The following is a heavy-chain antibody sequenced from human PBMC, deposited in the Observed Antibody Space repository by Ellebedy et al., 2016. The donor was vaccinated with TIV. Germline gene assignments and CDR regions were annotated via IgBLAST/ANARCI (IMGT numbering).Heavy chain of an antibody. V-gene: IGHV4-61*08. D-gene: IGHD2-21*02. CDR1: GGFLTSGAYY. CDR2: LYHSGRT. J-gene: IGHJ5*01. CDR3: ARDPYGDVWFDS. Sequence: SETLSLTCTVSGGFLTSGAYYWSWIRQSPGKGLEFIGFLYHSGRTSYNPSLEGRVTISRDTSKNQFFLKLDSVTAADTAVYYCARDPYGDVWFDSWGQGILVAVSS.